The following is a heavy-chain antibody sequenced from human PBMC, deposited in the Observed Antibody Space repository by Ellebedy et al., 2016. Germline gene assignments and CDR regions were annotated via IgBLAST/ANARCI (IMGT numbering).Heavy chain of an antibody. Sequence: GSLRLSCTVSGFSISSLYPWGWTRPPPGTGLEWIGNIYHIGNPYYNPSLKRRVTISVDTSKNQFSLKFRSVTAADTAVYYCARLWFGESSFDYWGRGILVTVSS. V-gene: IGHV4-38-2*02. CDR3: ARLWFGESSFDY. CDR1: GFSISSLYP. D-gene: IGHD3-10*01. CDR2: IYHIGNP. J-gene: IGHJ4*02.